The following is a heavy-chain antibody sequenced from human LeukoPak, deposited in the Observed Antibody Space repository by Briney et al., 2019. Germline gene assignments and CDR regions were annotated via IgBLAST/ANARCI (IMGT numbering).Heavy chain of an antibody. J-gene: IGHJ4*02. V-gene: IGHV4-59*01. CDR3: ARLGYSSRFDY. CDR1: GGSISSYY. D-gene: IGHD5-18*01. Sequence: PSETLSLTCTVSGGSISSYYWSWIRQPPGKGLEWIGYIYYSGSTNYNPSLKSRVTISVDTSKNQFSLQLSSVTAADTAVYYCARLGYSSRFDYWGQGTLVTVSS. CDR2: IYYSGST.